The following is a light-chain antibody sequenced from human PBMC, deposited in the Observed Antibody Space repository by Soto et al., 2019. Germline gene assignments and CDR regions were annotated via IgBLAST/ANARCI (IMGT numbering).Light chain of an antibody. Sequence: DIVMTQSPLSLPVTPGEPASISCMSIQSLLHSNGDNYLDWYQQKPGQAPRLLIYGASNRATGIPDRFSGSGSGTDFTLTISRLEPEDFATYYCQQYNSYFRTFGQGTKVDI. V-gene: IGKV2-28*01. CDR3: QQYNSYFRT. J-gene: IGKJ1*01. CDR1: QSLLHSNGDNY. CDR2: GAS.